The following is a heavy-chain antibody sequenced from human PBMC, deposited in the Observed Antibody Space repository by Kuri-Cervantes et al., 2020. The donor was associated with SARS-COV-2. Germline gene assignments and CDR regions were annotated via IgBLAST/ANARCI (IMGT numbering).Heavy chain of an antibody. Sequence: LRLSCVVSGASITSGGYSWSWVRQPPGEGLEWIGFIYPGGSTSYNPSLQSRVTISVDTSKNQFSLNLSSVTAADTAVYYCARPIVAAGFDYWGQGTLVTVSS. CDR2: IYPGGST. CDR3: ARPIVAAGFDY. D-gene: IGHD6-13*01. CDR1: GASITSGGYS. V-gene: IGHV4-30-2*03. J-gene: IGHJ4*02.